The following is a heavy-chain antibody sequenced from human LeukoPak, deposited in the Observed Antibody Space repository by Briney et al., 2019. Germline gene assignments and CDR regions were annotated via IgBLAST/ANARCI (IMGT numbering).Heavy chain of an antibody. CDR2: ISSSSSYI. CDR1: GFTFNSYS. V-gene: IGHV3-21*01. D-gene: IGHD2-2*01. CDR3: AVVPAAIHDYFDY. J-gene: IGHJ4*02. Sequence: GGSLRLSCAASGFTFNSYSMNWVRQAPGKGLEWVSSISSSSSYIYYADSVKGRFTISRDNAKNSLYLQMNSLRAEDTAVYYCAVVPAAIHDYFDYWGQGTLVTVSS.